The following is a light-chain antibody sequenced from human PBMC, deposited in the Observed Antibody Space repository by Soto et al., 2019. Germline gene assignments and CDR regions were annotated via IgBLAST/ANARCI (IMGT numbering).Light chain of an antibody. CDR1: NIGSKS. Sequence: SYELTQPPSVSVAPGKTARITCGGNNIGSKSVHWYQQKPGQAPVLVIYYDSDRPSGIPERFSGSNSGNTATLTISRVEAGDEGDYYCQVCDSSSDLPHVVFGGGTKLTVL. J-gene: IGLJ2*01. CDR2: YDS. V-gene: IGLV3-21*04. CDR3: QVCDSSSDLPHVV.